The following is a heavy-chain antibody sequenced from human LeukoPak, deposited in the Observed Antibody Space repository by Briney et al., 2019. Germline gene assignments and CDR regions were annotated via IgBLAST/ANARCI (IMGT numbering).Heavy chain of an antibody. Sequence: GGSLRLSCAASGFTFSSYDMHWVRQATGKGLEWVSAIGTAGDTYYPGSVKGRFTISRENAKNSLYLQMNSLRAGDTAVYYCARARGLEDAFDIWGQGTMVTVSS. J-gene: IGHJ3*02. CDR2: IGTAGDT. CDR1: GFTFSSYD. CDR3: ARARGLEDAFDI. V-gene: IGHV3-13*01. D-gene: IGHD3/OR15-3a*01.